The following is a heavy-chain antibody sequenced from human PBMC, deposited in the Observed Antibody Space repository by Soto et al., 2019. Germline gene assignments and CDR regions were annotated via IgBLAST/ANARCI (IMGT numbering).Heavy chain of an antibody. J-gene: IGHJ3*02. Sequence: QVQLVQSGAEVKKPGSSLKVSCKASGGSFSHYTITWVRQAPGQGLEWMGRIIPILGVAHYAQNFQGRVTFTADQSTYTAYMELTSLRSEDTAVYYCARAGNTGYDYAFNIWGQGTMVTVSS. V-gene: IGHV1-69*02. CDR1: GGSFSHYT. CDR2: IIPILGVA. CDR3: ARAGNTGYDYAFNI. D-gene: IGHD5-12*01.